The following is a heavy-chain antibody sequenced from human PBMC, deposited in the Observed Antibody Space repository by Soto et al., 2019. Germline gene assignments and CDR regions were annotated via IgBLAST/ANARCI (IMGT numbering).Heavy chain of an antibody. CDR3: ARGDSRSYYYVYAFDV. D-gene: IGHD3-22*01. CDR2: ISDTSRTI. V-gene: IGHV3-48*03. J-gene: IGHJ3*01. CDR1: GFSLSSNE. Sequence: EVQLLESGGGLVQPGGSLTLSCVASGFSLSSNEMNWVRQAPGKGLEWISYISDTSRTIYYADSVRGRFTISRDNAKNSVSLQMNGLGVEDTAVYYCARGDSRSYYYVYAFDVWGQGTVVTVSS.